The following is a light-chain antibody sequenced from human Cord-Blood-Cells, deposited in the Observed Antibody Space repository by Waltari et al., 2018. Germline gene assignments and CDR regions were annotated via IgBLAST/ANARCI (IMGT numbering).Light chain of an antibody. V-gene: IGLV2-11*01. CDR1: GLDGGCYHY. CDR2: DVS. Sequence: SALTQPPSVSVSPGQSATITCPGTGLDGGCYHYVPWYPKHPGKAPNLMIDDVSNRPSGVPDRCSGSKSGNTASLTISGLQAEDEADYYCCSYAGSYTYVFGTGTKVTVL. CDR3: CSYAGSYTYV. J-gene: IGLJ1*01.